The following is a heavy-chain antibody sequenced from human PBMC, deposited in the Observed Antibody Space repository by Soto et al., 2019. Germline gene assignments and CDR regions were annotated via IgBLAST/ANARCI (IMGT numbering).Heavy chain of an antibody. D-gene: IGHD6-13*01. CDR3: ARGGAAAAGTGYYYYGMDV. Sequence: QLQLQESGSGLVKPSQTLSLTCAVSGGSISSGGYSWSWIRQPPGKGLEWIGYIYHSGSTYYNPSLKSRVTISVDRSKNRFSLKLSSVTAADTAVYYCARGGAAAAGTGYYYYGMDVWGQGTTVTVSS. CDR1: GGSISSGGYS. V-gene: IGHV4-30-2*01. J-gene: IGHJ6*02. CDR2: IYHSGST.